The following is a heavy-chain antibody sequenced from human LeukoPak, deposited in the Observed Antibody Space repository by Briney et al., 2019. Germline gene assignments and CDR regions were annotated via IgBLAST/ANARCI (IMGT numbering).Heavy chain of an antibody. Sequence: SETLSLTCTDSGGSISSSSYYWGWIRQPPGKGLEWIGSIYYSGSTYYNPSLKSRVTISVDTSKNQFSLKLSSVTAADTAVYYCARMDYDSSGWSDYWGQGTLVTVSS. CDR2: IYYSGST. J-gene: IGHJ4*02. D-gene: IGHD3-22*01. V-gene: IGHV4-39*01. CDR1: GGSISSSSYY. CDR3: ARMDYDSSGWSDY.